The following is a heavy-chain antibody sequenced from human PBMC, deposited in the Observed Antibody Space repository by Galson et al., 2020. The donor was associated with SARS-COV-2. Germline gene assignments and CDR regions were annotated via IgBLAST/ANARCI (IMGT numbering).Heavy chain of an antibody. CDR1: GFTFSSYT. D-gene: IGHD2-2*01. CDR3: ARGGLYASGDY. Sequence: GGSLRLSCVASGFTFSSYTMNWVRQTPGKGLEWISCISSTSSYIYYADSVKGRFSISRDNAQNSLYLQMNSLRAEDTAVYYCARGGLYASGDYWGQGTLVTVSS. V-gene: IGHV3-21*01. CDR2: ISSTSSYI. J-gene: IGHJ4*02.